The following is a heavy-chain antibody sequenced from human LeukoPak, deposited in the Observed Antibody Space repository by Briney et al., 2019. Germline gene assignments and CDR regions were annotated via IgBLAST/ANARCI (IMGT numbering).Heavy chain of an antibody. CDR3: ARDLPGGYSSGWYSYFDY. Sequence: PGGSLRLSCAASGFTFSDYYMSWIRQAPGKGLEWVSYFSSSGSTIYYADSVKGRFTISRDNAKNSLYLQMNSLRAEDTAVYYCARDLPGGYSSGWYSYFDYWAQGTLVTVSS. CDR2: FSSSGSTI. D-gene: IGHD6-19*01. V-gene: IGHV3-11*01. CDR1: GFTFSDYY. J-gene: IGHJ4*02.